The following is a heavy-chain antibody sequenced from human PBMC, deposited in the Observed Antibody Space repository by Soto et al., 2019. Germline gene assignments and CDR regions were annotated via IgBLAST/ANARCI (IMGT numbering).Heavy chain of an antibody. V-gene: IGHV5-51*01. D-gene: IGHD3-3*02. J-gene: IGHJ4*02. Sequence: PGESLKISCKGSGYTFTNYWIGWVRQMPGKGLEWMGIIYPGDSNTRYSPSFQGQVTISADKSTSTAYLQWSSLKASDTAIYYCARGVDISTWSLYWGQGTLVTVSS. CDR3: ARGVDISTWSLY. CDR1: GYTFTNYW. CDR2: IYPGDSNT.